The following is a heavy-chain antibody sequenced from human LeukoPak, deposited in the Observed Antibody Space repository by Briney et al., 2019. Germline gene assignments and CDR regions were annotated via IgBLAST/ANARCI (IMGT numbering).Heavy chain of an antibody. CDR2: ISAYNGNT. CDR3: ATSGYSYGLYYYYYYMDV. Sequence: ASVKVSCKASGYTFTSYGISWVRQAPGQGLEWMGWISAYNGNTNYAQKLQSRVTMTTDTSTSTAYMELRSLRSDDTAVYYCATSGYSYGLYYYYYYMDVWGKGTTVTVSS. D-gene: IGHD5-18*01. J-gene: IGHJ6*03. CDR1: GYTFTSYG. V-gene: IGHV1-18*01.